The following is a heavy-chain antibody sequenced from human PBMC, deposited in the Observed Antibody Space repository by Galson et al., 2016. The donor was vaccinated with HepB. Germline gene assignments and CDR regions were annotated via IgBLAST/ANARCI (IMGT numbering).Heavy chain of an antibody. Sequence: SVKVSCKVSGYTVSELSLHWVRQSPGKGLEWMGGFDPDEGEIIYAHKFQGRFTMTEDTSTNTAYMELSSLRSEDSAMYYCATDAPMLRHVDCLYYWGQGTLVTVSS. CDR3: ATDAPMLRHVDCLYY. CDR1: GYTVSELS. J-gene: IGHJ4*02. D-gene: IGHD3-9*01. V-gene: IGHV1-24*01. CDR2: FDPDEGEI.